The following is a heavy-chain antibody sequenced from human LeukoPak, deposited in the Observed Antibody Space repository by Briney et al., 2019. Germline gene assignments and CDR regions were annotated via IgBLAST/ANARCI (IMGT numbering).Heavy chain of an antibody. CDR1: GYTFTSYY. CDR2: INPSGGST. D-gene: IGHD2-21*02. J-gene: IGHJ4*02. V-gene: IGHV1-46*01. Sequence: GASVKVSCKASGYTFTSYYMHWVRQAPGQWLEWMGIINPSGGSTSYAQKFQGRVTMTRDTSTSTVYMELSSLRSEDTAVYYCATSRTARYEFDYWGQGTLVTVSS. CDR3: ATSRTARYEFDY.